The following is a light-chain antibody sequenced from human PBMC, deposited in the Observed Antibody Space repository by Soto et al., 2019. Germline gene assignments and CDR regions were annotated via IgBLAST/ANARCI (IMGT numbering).Light chain of an antibody. V-gene: IGLV1-40*01. CDR3: CTFAGSRPRYV. J-gene: IGLJ1*01. CDR2: GNN. CDR1: SSNIGAGYD. Sequence: QSVLTQPPSVSGAPGQRVTISCTGSSSNIGAGYDVHWYQQLPGTAPKLLIYGNNNRPSGVPDRVSGSKSGTSASLAITGLQAEDEADYYCCTFAGSRPRYVFGTGTKVTVL.